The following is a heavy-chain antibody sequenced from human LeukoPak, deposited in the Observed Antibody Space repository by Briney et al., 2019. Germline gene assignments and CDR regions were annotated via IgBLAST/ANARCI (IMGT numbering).Heavy chain of an antibody. Sequence: SETLSLTCSVSGGSVKTYYWTWIRQPPGKGLEWIGYIHYSGSSDSNPSLMGRVTISLDTSKSQYSLELRSVTAADTAVYYCVRDQSEFDSWGQGTVVTVSS. CDR1: GGSVKTYY. J-gene: IGHJ4*02. CDR2: IHYSGSS. CDR3: VRDQSEFDS. V-gene: IGHV4-59*02.